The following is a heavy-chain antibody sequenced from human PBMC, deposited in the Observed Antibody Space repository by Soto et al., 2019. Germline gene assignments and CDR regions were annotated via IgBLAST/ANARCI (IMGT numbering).Heavy chain of an antibody. V-gene: IGHV4-30-2*01. J-gene: IGHJ3*02. D-gene: IGHD3-22*01. Sequence: SDPVSLTCAVSRGSIISGAYSWSWIRQPPGKGLEWNGFISHSGIADYHPSLKSRVTISVDVSKNQFSLRLSSVTAADTAMYYCARWMRSSGYFRSFDIWGQGTMVTDS. CDR1: RGSIISGAYS. CDR3: ARWMRSSGYFRSFDI. CDR2: ISHSGIA.